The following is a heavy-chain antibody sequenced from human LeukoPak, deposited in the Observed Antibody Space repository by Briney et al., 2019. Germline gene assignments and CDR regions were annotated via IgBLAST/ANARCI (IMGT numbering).Heavy chain of an antibody. V-gene: IGHV4-61*01. CDR2: IYFSGST. Sequence: SQTLSLTCTVSGGSISSGSYYWSWIRQPPGKGLEWIGYIYFSGSTNYNPSLKSRVTISVGTSKNQFSLKLSSVTAADTAVYYCARLIHGYNYVADYWGQGTLVTVSS. J-gene: IGHJ4*02. CDR1: GGSISSGSYY. D-gene: IGHD5-24*01. CDR3: ARLIHGYNYVADY.